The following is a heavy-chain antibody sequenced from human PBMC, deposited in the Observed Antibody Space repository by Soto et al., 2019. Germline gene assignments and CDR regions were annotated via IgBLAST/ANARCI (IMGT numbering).Heavy chain of an antibody. D-gene: IGHD6-13*01. CDR3: ARESTGIAAAGTTRPLDP. V-gene: IGHV1-46*01. CDR1: GYTFTSYY. Sequence: QVQLVQSGAEVKKPGASVKVSCKASGYTFTSYYMHWVRQAPGQGLEWMGIINPSGGSTSYAQKFQGRVTMTRDTSKSTVYMELSSLRSEDTAVYYCARESTGIAAAGTTRPLDPWGQGTLVTVSS. J-gene: IGHJ5*02. CDR2: INPSGGST.